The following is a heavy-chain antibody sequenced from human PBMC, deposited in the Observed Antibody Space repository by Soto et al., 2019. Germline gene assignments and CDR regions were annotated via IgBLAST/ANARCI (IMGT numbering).Heavy chain of an antibody. D-gene: IGHD1-26*01. J-gene: IGHJ4*02. CDR2: ISYDGSNK. Sequence: GGSLRLSCAASGFTFSSYGMHWVRQAPGKGLEWVAVISYDGSNKYYADSVKGRFTISRDNSKNTLYLQMNSLRAEDTAVYYCARDPEIVDGEDYFDYWGQGTLVTVSS. V-gene: IGHV3-30*03. CDR3: ARDPEIVDGEDYFDY. CDR1: GFTFSSYG.